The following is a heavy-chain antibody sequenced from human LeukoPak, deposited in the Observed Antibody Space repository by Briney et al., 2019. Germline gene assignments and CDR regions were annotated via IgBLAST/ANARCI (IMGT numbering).Heavy chain of an antibody. CDR1: GGSISSYY. V-gene: IGHV4-4*07. CDR3: AREDCSSTSCYTNYYYMDV. J-gene: IGHJ6*03. CDR2: IYTSGST. Sequence: PSETLSLTCTVSGGSISSYYWSWIRQPAGKGLEWIGRIYTSGSTNYNPPLKSRVTMSVDTSKNQFSLKLSSVTAADTAVYYCAREDCSSTSCYTNYYYMDVWGKGTTVTVSS. D-gene: IGHD2-2*02.